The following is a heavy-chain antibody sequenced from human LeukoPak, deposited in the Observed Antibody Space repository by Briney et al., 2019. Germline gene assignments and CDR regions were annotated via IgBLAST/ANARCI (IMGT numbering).Heavy chain of an antibody. Sequence: GASVTVSYMASGYTFTSYYMHWVRQAPGKGLEWMGVINPSGYGTSYPQKFQGRVTMTRNVSTSTVYMDLSSLRPDDTAVYYCARSCCSETSKFDYWGQGSLVTGSA. CDR2: INPSGYGT. CDR1: GYTFTSYY. D-gene: IGHD2-15*01. CDR3: ARSCCSETSKFDY. J-gene: IGHJ4*02. V-gene: IGHV1-46*01.